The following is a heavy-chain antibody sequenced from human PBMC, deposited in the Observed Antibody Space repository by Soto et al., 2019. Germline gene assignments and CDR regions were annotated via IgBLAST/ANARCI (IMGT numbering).Heavy chain of an antibody. CDR3: ARFLGYGSTTSCASHFDC. CDR2: IYTSGST. Sequence: PSETLSLTCTVSGGSISSYYWSWIRQPAGKGLEWIGRIYTSGSTNYNPSLKSRVTMSVDTSKNQFSLKLSSVTAADTAVYYCARFLGYGSTTSCASHFDCCGKGTLVTVSS. D-gene: IGHD2-2*01. CDR1: GGSISSYY. J-gene: IGHJ4*02. V-gene: IGHV4-4*07.